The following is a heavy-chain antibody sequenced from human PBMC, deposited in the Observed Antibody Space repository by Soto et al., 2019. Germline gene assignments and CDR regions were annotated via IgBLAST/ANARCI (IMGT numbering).Heavy chain of an antibody. J-gene: IGHJ6*02. CDR2: LYWDDDK. Sequence: QVTLKESGPTLVKPTQTLTLTCTVSGLSLRTTGVGVGWVRQPPGKALEWLALLYWDDDKRYSPSLRSRLTIAKDISEQQVVLTMTKMDTVDTATYYCVQSRCGGDCLEIYSSHAYNGLDVWGQGTTVTVSS. V-gene: IGHV2-5*02. CDR3: VQSRCGGDCLEIYSSHAYNGLDV. D-gene: IGHD2-21*02. CDR1: GLSLRTTGVG.